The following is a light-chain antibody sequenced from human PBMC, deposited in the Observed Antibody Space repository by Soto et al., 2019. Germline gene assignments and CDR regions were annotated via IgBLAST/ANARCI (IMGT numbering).Light chain of an antibody. CDR2: AAS. V-gene: IGKV1-27*01. CDR3: QKYDSAPQT. Sequence: DIQMTQSPSSLSASVGDRVTITCRASQGIIDYLAWYQQKPGKAPKLLIYAASTLQPGVPSRFSGSGAGTDFTLPISGLQPEDVATYFCQKYDSAPQTFGPGTKVEIK. J-gene: IGKJ1*01. CDR1: QGIIDY.